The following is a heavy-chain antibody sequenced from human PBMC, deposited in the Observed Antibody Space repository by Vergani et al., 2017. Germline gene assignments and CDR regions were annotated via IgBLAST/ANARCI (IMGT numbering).Heavy chain of an antibody. D-gene: IGHD3/OR15-3a*01. CDR3: TRECGVVRTGFYTYRFSGMDV. Sequence: QVTLRESGPARVEVTQTLTLTCTFSGFSLNSRGVCLNWVRQPPGKALEWLALIDWDGDTYYTSSLRPRLTVSKDPTQNRVVLRMTNVGPGDTATYFCTRECGVVRTGFYTYRFSGMDVWGHGATVTVSS. CDR2: IDWDGDT. V-gene: IGHV2-70*20. CDR1: GFSLNSRGVC. J-gene: IGHJ6*01.